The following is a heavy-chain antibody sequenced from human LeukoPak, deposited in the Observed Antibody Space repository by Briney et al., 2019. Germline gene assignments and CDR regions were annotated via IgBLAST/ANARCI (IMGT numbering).Heavy chain of an antibody. Sequence: GGSLRLSCAASGFTFNSYAMTWVRQAPGKGLEWVSSISGSGISTYYSDSVKGRFTISRDNSKNTLYLQMNSLRAEDTAVYYCAKGAPVNWFDPWGQGTLVTVSS. CDR2: ISGSGIST. CDR3: AKGAPVNWFDP. J-gene: IGHJ5*02. V-gene: IGHV3-23*01. CDR1: GFTFNSYA.